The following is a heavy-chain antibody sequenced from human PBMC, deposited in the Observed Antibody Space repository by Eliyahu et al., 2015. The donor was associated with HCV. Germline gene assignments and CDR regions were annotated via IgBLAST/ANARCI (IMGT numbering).Heavy chain of an antibody. J-gene: IGHJ4*02. CDR1: GFTFSSYW. CDR2: INQDGSEK. D-gene: IGHD1-26*01. V-gene: IGHV3-7*01. Sequence: EVQLVESGGDLVQPGGSLXLSCXASGFTFSSYWMTWVRQPPGKGLEWVAKINQDGSEKYYVDSVKGRFTISRDNAKSSLYLQMNTLRTEDTAVYYCATSRSLDYWGQGTLVSVSS. CDR3: ATSRSLDY.